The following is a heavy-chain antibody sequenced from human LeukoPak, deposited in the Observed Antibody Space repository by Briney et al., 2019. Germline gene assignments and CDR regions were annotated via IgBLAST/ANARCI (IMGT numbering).Heavy chain of an antibody. CDR1: GYTFTSYD. Sequence: ASVKVSCKASGYTFTSYDINWVRQATGQGLEWMGWMNPNSGNTGYAQKFQGRVTMTRNTSISTAYMELRSLRSDDTAVYYCARDQGAVATPLDYWGQGTLVTVSS. CDR3: ARDQGAVATPLDY. D-gene: IGHD5-12*01. V-gene: IGHV1-8*01. J-gene: IGHJ4*02. CDR2: MNPNSGNT.